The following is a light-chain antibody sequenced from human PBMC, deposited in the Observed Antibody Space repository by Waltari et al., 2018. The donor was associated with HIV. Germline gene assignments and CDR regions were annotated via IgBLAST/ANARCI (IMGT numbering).Light chain of an antibody. J-gene: IGLJ1*01. CDR3: SSYTGSSTLGV. V-gene: IGLV2-14*03. CDR2: DVS. CDR1: SSDIGSYDY. Sequence: SALTQPASVSGSPGQSITISCTGSSSDIGSYDYVSWYQQHPGEAPKLIIYDVSRRTSGISHRFSGSKSVNTASLTISGLQAEDEADYYCSSYTGSSTLGVFGTGTTVTVL.